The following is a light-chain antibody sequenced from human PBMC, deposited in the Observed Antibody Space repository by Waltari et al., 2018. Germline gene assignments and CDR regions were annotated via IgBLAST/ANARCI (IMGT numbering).Light chain of an antibody. CDR1: TSDVGSYDL. CDR2: EVF. V-gene: IGLV2-23*02. J-gene: IGLJ1*01. CDR3: CSYAGRGTYV. Sequence: QSALTQPASVSGTPGQSITISCSGTTSDVGSYDLVPWYQQHPGEAPKLLLCEVFKPPPATSRRFSGAKSGSTASLTISGLQPEDEADYCCCSYAGRGTYVFGSGTKVTFL.